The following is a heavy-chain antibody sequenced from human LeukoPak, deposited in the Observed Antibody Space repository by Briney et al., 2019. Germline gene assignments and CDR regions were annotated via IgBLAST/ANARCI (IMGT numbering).Heavy chain of an antibody. V-gene: IGHV3-7*01. CDR3: ARGYYYSGTYYLSFFDY. D-gene: IGHD3-10*01. CDR1: GFNFHKYW. Sequence: GGALRLSCAASGFNFHKYWLTWVRQAPGKGLDWVANTNQDDSQIYYLGPVEGRFTITRDNAKNSLHLQMNSLRVEDTAVYYCARGYYYSGTYYLSFFDYWGQGTLVTVSS. J-gene: IGHJ4*02. CDR2: TNQDDSQI.